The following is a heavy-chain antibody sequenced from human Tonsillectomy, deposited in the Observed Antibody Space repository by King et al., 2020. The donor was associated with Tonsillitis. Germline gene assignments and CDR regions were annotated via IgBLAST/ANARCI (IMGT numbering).Heavy chain of an antibody. Sequence: QLQESGPGLVKPSQTLSLTCTGSGGSISSGSYYWSWIRQPAGKGLEWLGHIYTSGSTNYNPSLKSRVTMSVDTSKNQVSLKLSSVNAADTAVYFCATPTTPVEGGYFDYWSQGTLVPVSS. CDR1: GGSISSGSYY. D-gene: IGHD3-16*01. CDR2: IYTSGST. CDR3: ATPTTPVEGGYFDY. V-gene: IGHV4-61*02. J-gene: IGHJ4*02.